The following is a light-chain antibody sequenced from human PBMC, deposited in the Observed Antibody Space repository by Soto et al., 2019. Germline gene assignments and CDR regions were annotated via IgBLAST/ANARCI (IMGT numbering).Light chain of an antibody. J-gene: IGKJ5*01. V-gene: IGKV3-15*01. Sequence: EIGMTQSPATLSVSPGVRATLSCRASQSVSSNLAWYQQKPCQAPMLLIYGASTRSSGIPARFSGSRAGTEFTLTISSRHPDDFGVQYGEQYNNWRPLTFGRGTRLEIK. CDR3: EQYNNWRPLT. CDR2: GAS. CDR1: QSVSSN.